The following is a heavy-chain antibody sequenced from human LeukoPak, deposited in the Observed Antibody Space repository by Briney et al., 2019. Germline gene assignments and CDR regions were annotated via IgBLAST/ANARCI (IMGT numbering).Heavy chain of an antibody. Sequence: PGESLKISCQGSGYNFATFSITWVRQVPGKGLEWLGFIYAGDSDTTYNPSFQGHVTISVDNSFNTAYLQWTSLRTSDTAVYYCAANYFDLGTYVYWFDPWGQGTLVTVSS. CDR3: AANYFDLGTYVYWFDP. CDR2: IYAGDSDT. J-gene: IGHJ5*02. CDR1: GYNFATFS. V-gene: IGHV5-51*01. D-gene: IGHD2/OR15-2a*01.